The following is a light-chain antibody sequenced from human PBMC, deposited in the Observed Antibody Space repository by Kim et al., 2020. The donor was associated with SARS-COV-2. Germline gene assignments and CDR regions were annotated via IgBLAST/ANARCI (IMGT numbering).Light chain of an antibody. CDR2: QDS. J-gene: IGLJ1*01. CDR1: KLGDKY. V-gene: IGLV3-1*01. CDR3: QAWDSSTAGPF. Sequence: TGQTASINCSGDKLGDKYACWYQQKPGQSPVLVIYQDSKRPSGIPERFSGSNSGNTATLTISGTQAMDEADYYCQAWDSSTAGPFFGTGTKVTVL.